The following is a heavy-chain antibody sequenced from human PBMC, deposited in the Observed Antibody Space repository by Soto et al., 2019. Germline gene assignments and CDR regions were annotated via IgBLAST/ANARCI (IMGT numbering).Heavy chain of an antibody. Sequence: SLRLSCAASGFTFSSYAISWVRQAPGKGLEWVSAISGSGGSTYYADSVKGRFTISRDNSKNTLYLQMNSLRAEDTAVYYCANPWRHSTGGSRYKGLRGEFDYWGQGTLVTVSS. CDR1: GFTFSSYA. J-gene: IGHJ4*02. CDR3: ANPWRHSTGGSRYKGLRGEFDY. D-gene: IGHD2-15*01. CDR2: ISGSGGST. V-gene: IGHV3-23*01.